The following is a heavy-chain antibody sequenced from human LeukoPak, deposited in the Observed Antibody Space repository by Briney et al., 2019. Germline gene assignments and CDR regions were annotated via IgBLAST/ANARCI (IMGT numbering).Heavy chain of an antibody. CDR2: INHGGST. D-gene: IGHD2-2*01. CDR1: GGSFSGYY. Sequence: SETLSLTCAVYGGSFSGYYWSWIRQPPGKGLEWIGEINHGGSTNYNPSLKSRVTISVDTSKNQFSLKLSSVTAADTAVYYCARVAGGYCSSTSCFILDYWGQGTLVTVSS. CDR3: ARVAGGYCSSTSCFILDY. J-gene: IGHJ4*02. V-gene: IGHV4-34*01.